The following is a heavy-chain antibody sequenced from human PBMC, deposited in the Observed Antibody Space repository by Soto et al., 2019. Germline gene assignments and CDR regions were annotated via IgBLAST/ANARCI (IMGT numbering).Heavy chain of an antibody. J-gene: IGHJ6*03. CDR1: GYTFTSYD. CDR2: MNPNSGNT. Sequence: ASVKVSCKASGYTFTSYDIDWVRQATGQGLEWMGWMNPNSGNTGYAQKFQGRVTMTRNTSISTAYMELSSLRSEDTAEYNCAGVHWFYDILTGPYYYYYMDVWGKGTTVTVSS. V-gene: IGHV1-8*01. CDR3: AGVHWFYDILTGPYYYYYMDV. D-gene: IGHD3-9*01.